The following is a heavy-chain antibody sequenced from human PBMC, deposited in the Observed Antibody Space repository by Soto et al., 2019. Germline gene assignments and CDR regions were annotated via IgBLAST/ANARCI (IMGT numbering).Heavy chain of an antibody. CDR2: IIPIFGTA. D-gene: IGHD3-22*01. Sequence: SVKVSCKASGGTFSSYAISWVRQAPGQGLEWMGGIIPIFGTANYAQKFQGRVTITADESTSTAYMELSSLRSEDTAVYYCARGLGYYYDSSGLTFRHRPDKYNWFDPWGQGTLVTVSS. V-gene: IGHV1-69*13. J-gene: IGHJ5*02. CDR1: GGTFSSYA. CDR3: ARGLGYYYDSSGLTFRHRPDKYNWFDP.